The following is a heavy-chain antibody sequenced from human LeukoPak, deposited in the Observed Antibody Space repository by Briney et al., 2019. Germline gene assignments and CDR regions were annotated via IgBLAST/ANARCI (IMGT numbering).Heavy chain of an antibody. CDR2: IRGGGTT. CDR3: AKRDKGVRSTYFDY. D-gene: IGHD2-15*01. CDR1: GFTFSSYA. Sequence: PGGSLRLSCAASGFTFSSYAMSWVRQAPGKGLEWVSGIRGGGTTDYPDSVKGRFTNSRDDSKNTLYLQMNSLRAEDTAVYYCAKRDKGVRSTYFDYWGQGTLVTVSS. J-gene: IGHJ4*02. V-gene: IGHV3-23*01.